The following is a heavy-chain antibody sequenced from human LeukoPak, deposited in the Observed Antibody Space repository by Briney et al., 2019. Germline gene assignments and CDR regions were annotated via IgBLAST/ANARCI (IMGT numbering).Heavy chain of an antibody. J-gene: IGHJ3*02. D-gene: IGHD3-10*01. CDR3: ARRPYGSGSLAAFDI. CDR1: GYTFTSYY. Sequence: ASVKVSCKASGYTFTSYYMHWVRQAPGQGLEWMGIINPSGGSTSYAQKFQGRVTMTRDTSTSTVYMELSSLRSEDTAVYYCARRPYGSGSLAAFDIWGQGTMVTASS. CDR2: INPSGGST. V-gene: IGHV1-46*01.